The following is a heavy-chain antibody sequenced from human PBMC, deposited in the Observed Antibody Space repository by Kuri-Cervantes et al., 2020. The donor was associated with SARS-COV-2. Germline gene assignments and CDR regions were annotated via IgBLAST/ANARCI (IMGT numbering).Heavy chain of an antibody. D-gene: IGHD3-3*01. V-gene: IGHV3-20*04. CDR2: INWNGGST. CDR3: ARDGYDFWSNEYYFDY. J-gene: IGHJ4*02. Sequence: GGSLRLSCAASGFTFDDYGMSWVRQAPGKGLEWVSGINWNGGSTGYADSVKGRFTISRDNAKNSLYLQMNSLRAEDTAVYYCARDGYDFWSNEYYFDYWGQGTLVTVSS. CDR1: GFTFDDYG.